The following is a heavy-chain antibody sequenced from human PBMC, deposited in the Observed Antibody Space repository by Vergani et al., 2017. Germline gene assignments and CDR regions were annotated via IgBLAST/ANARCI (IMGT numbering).Heavy chain of an antibody. Sequence: EVQLVESGGGLVQPGGSLRLSCAASGFTFSSYWMSWVRQAPGKGLECVANIKQDGSEKYYVDSVKGRFTISRDNAKNSLYLQMNSLRAEDTAVYYCARFVVTSPPSEWLLYYDYFDYWGQGTLVTVSS. CDR1: GFTFSSYW. V-gene: IGHV3-7*01. D-gene: IGHD3-3*01. CDR3: ARFVVTSPPSEWLLYYDYFDY. J-gene: IGHJ4*02. CDR2: IKQDGSEK.